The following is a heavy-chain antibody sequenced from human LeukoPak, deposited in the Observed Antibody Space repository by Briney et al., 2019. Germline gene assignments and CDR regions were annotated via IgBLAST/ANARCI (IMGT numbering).Heavy chain of an antibody. CDR1: GYTFTGYY. V-gene: IGHV1-2*04. CDR2: INPNSGGT. CDR3: ARDLGFGELLNWFDP. D-gene: IGHD3-10*01. J-gene: IGHJ5*02. Sequence: GASVKVSCKASGYTFTGYYMHWVRQAPGQGLEWMGWINPNSGGTNYAQKFQGWVTMTRDTSISTAYMELSRLRSDDTAVYYCARDLGFGELLNWFDPWGQGTLVTVSS.